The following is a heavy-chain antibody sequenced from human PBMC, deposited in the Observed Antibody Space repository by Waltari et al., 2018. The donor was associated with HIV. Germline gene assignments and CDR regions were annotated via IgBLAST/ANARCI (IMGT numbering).Heavy chain of an antibody. J-gene: IGHJ5*02. CDR1: GFALVHFY. CDR3: VRDDPGYGPIDH. D-gene: IGHD5-18*01. V-gene: IGHV3-7*03. Sequence: VDSGGGWVGPGGSLTRPCVASGFALVHFYFSWVRPSAQRGLEWVASIRRATNEKFYLDSVRGRFVISRDDSDSSVYLQMDSLKKDDTGKYFCVRDDPGYGPIDHWGRGTLVTV. CDR2: IRRATNEK.